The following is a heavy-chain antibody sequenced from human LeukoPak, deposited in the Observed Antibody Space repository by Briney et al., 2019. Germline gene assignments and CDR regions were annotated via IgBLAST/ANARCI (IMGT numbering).Heavy chain of an antibody. CDR3: AKDWGEATVTNWFDP. Sequence: GRSLRLSCAASGFTFSTYAIHWVRRAPGKGLEWVAVISYDGSNKFYADSVKGRFTISRDNSKNTLFLQMNSLRPEDTAVYYCAKDWGEATVTNWFDPWGQGTLVTVSS. CDR1: GFTFSTYA. D-gene: IGHD4-11*01. CDR2: ISYDGSNK. J-gene: IGHJ5*02. V-gene: IGHV3-30*04.